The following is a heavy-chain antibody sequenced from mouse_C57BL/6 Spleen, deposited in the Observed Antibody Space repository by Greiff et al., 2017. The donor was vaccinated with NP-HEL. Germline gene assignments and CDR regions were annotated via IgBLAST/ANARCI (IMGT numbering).Heavy chain of an antibody. J-gene: IGHJ4*01. V-gene: IGHV1-54*01. CDR1: GYAFTNYL. D-gene: IGHD3-2*02. Sequence: VQRVESGAELVRPGTSVKVSCKASGYAFTNYLIEWVKQRPGQGLEWIGVINPGSGGTNYNEKFKGKATLTADKSSSTAYMQLSSLTSEDSAVYFCARSGDYDAMDYWGQGTSVTVSS. CDR2: INPGSGGT. CDR3: ARSGDYDAMDY.